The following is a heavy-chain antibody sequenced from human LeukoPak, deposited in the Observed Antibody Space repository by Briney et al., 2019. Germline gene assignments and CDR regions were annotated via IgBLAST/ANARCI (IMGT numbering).Heavy chain of an antibody. CDR2: IYSGGGT. CDR1: GFLVSNYY. Sequence: GGSLRLSCAASGFLVSNYYMSWVRQAPGKGLEWVSVIYSGGGTYYADSVKGRFTISRDNAKNSLYLQMNSLRAEDTAVYYCASGMRVGPNIWGQGTLVTVSS. V-gene: IGHV3-53*01. D-gene: IGHD1-26*01. CDR3: ASGMRVGPNI. J-gene: IGHJ4*02.